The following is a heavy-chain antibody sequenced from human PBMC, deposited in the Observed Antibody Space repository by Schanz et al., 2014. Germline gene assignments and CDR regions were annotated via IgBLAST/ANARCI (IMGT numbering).Heavy chain of an antibody. CDR1: GYTFTDYY. J-gene: IGHJ4*02. D-gene: IGHD5-12*01. Sequence: QVLLVQSGAEVKKPGASVKVSCKASGYTFTDYYIHWVRQAPGQGLEWMGWISANSGGTNYAQKFQGRVTMTRDTSISTAYMELSGLTSDDTATYFCARARYTGYDCSGYWGQGTLLIVSS. V-gene: IGHV1-2*02. CDR2: ISANSGGT. CDR3: ARARYTGYDCSGY.